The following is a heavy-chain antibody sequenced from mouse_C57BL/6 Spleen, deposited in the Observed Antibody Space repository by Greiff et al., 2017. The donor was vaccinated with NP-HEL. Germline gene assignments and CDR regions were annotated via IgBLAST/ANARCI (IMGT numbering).Heavy chain of an antibody. J-gene: IGHJ2*01. CDR2: IYPGSGST. CDR1: GYTFTSYW. D-gene: IGHD1-1*01. Sequence: VQLQESGAELVKPGASVKMSCKASGYTFTSYWITWVKQRPGQGLEWIGDIYPGSGSTNYNEKFKSKATLTVDTSSSTAYMQLSSLTSEDSAVYYCARFYYYGSSYFDYWGQGTTLTVSS. CDR3: ARFYYYGSSYFDY. V-gene: IGHV1-55*01.